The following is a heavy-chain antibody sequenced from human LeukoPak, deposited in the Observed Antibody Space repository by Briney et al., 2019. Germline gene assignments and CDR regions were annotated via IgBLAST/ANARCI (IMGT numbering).Heavy chain of an antibody. J-gene: IGHJ4*02. Sequence: GGSLRLSCAASGFTFSSYAMNWVRQAPGKGLEWVSSISSSSSYIYYADSVKGRFTISRDNAKNSLYLQMNSLRSEDTAVYYCAREEYSSSSGEGSFDYWGQGTLVTVSS. CDR2: ISSSSSYI. CDR1: GFTFSSYA. CDR3: AREEYSSSSGEGSFDY. V-gene: IGHV3-21*04. D-gene: IGHD6-6*01.